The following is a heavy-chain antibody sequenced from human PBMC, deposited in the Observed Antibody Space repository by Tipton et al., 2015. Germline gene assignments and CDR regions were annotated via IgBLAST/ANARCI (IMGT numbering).Heavy chain of an antibody. CDR1: GGSVSSGSYY. J-gene: IGHJ4*02. D-gene: IGHD4-17*01. Sequence: LRLSCTVSGGSVSSGSYYWSWIRQPPGKGLEWIGYISFSDTTHYNPSLKSRVTISVDTSKNEFSLKLRSVTAADTAFYYCARGTYGGYIQSHWGQGTPVTVSS. CDR2: ISFSDTT. V-gene: IGHV4-61*01. CDR3: ARGTYGGYIQSH.